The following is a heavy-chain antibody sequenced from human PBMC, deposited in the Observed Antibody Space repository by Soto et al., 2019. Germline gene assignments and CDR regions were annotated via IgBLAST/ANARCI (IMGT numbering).Heavy chain of an antibody. D-gene: IGHD3-16*01. CDR2: IIPILGIA. J-gene: IGHJ5*02. CDR3: APYPGGTWFDP. V-gene: IGHV1-69*02. CDR1: GGTFSSYT. Sequence: QVQLVQSGAEVKKPGSSVKVSCKASGGTFSSYTISWVRQSPGQGLEWMGRIIPILGIANYAQKFQGRVTIPADKSASTAYMELSSLRSEDTAVYYCAPYPGGTWFDPWGQGPLVTVSS.